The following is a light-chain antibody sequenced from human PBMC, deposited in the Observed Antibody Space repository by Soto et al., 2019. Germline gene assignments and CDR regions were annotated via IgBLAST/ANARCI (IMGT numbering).Light chain of an antibody. Sequence: IVLTQSPATLSLSPGKRATLSCRASQNISNYLIWYQQKPGQAPRLLIYDVSNRAAGIPARFSGSGSGTDFTLTISRLEPEDFALYYCQQYGGSPITFGLGTRLEIK. V-gene: IGKV3-20*01. CDR2: DVS. CDR1: QNISNY. J-gene: IGKJ5*01. CDR3: QQYGGSPIT.